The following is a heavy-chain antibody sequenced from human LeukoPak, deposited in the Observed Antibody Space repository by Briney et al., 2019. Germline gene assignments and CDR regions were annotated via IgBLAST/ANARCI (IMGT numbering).Heavy chain of an antibody. CDR2: ISSGSSYI. V-gene: IGHV3-21*01. Sequence: PGGSLRLSCAASGFTFSNYSMNWVRQAPGKGLEWVSAISSGSSYIYYADSVKGRFTISRDNAKNSLYLQMNSLRAEDTAVYFCARDTVSGSRGIDVLGQGTPGTVSS. CDR1: GFTFSNYS. D-gene: IGHD4-17*01. J-gene: IGHJ6*01. CDR3: ARDTVSGSRGIDV.